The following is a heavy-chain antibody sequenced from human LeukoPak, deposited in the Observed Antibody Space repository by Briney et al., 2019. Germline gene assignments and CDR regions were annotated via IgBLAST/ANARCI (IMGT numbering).Heavy chain of an antibody. Sequence: PSETLSLTCTVSGGSISSGGYYWTWIRQPPGKGLEWIGEINHSGSTNYNPSLKSRVTISVDTSKNQFSLKLSSVTAADTAVYYCARGQGTVTTHWGQGTLVTVSS. V-gene: IGHV4-39*07. J-gene: IGHJ4*02. D-gene: IGHD4-17*01. CDR2: INHSGST. CDR3: ARGQGTVTTH. CDR1: GGSISSGGYY.